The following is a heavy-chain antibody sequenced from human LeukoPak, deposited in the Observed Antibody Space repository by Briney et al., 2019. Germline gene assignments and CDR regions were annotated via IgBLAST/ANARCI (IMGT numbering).Heavy chain of an antibody. CDR2: IYPADSDT. D-gene: IGHD3-9*01. V-gene: IGHV5-51*01. J-gene: IGHJ5*02. Sequence: GESLKISCKGSGYSFTSYWIGWVRQMPGKGLEWMGIIYPADSDTRYSPSFQGQVTISADKSISTAYLQWSSLKASDTAMYYCARRQYYDILTGLLDWFDPWGQGTLVTVSS. CDR1: GYSFTSYW. CDR3: ARRQYYDILTGLLDWFDP.